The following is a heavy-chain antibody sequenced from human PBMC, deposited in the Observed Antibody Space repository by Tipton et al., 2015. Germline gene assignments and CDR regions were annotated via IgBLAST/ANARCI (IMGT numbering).Heavy chain of an antibody. CDR2: ISYSGST. CDR3: AGGYYGSGSYSPGDRFDP. V-gene: IGHV4-61*01. Sequence: TLSLTCTVSGGSVSTSNYYWGWIRQSPGKGLEWIGYISYSGSTHYNPSLKRRVTISLDTSENQFSLTLNSVTAADTAVYYCAGGYYGSGSYSPGDRFDPWGRGTLVTVSS. D-gene: IGHD3-10*01. J-gene: IGHJ5*02. CDR1: GGSVSTSNYY.